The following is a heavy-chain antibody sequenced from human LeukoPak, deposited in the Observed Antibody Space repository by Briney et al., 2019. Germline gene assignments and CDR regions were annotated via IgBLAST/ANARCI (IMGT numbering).Heavy chain of an antibody. V-gene: IGHV3-7*05. D-gene: IGHD6-6*01. Sequence: PGGSLRLSCAASGFTFSSYWMSWVRQAPGKGLEWVANIKQDGSEKYYVDSVKGRFTISRDNAKNSLYLKMNSLRAEDTAVYYCARSSIAARGWFDPWGQGTLVTVSS. J-gene: IGHJ5*02. CDR3: ARSSIAARGWFDP. CDR2: IKQDGSEK. CDR1: GFTFSSYW.